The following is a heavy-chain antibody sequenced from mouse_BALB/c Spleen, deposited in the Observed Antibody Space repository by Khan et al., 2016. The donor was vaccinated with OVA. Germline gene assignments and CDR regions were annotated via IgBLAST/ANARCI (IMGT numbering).Heavy chain of an antibody. CDR3: ARTGGTYDGYFGYFDV. CDR1: GYTFTTYW. V-gene: IGHV1-87*01. D-gene: IGHD2-3*01. Sequence: QMQLEESGAELARPGASVKLSCKASGYTFTTYWMQWVKQRPGQGLEWIGAIYPGIGDTRYTQKFKGKATLTADKSSTTAYMQLSSLASEDSAVYYCARTGGTYDGYFGYFDVGGAGTTVTVSS. J-gene: IGHJ1*01. CDR2: IYPGIGDT.